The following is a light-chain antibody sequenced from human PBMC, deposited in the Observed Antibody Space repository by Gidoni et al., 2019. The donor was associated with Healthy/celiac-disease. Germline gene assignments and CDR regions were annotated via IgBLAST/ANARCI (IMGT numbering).Light chain of an antibody. V-gene: IGKV3-15*01. CDR2: GAS. J-gene: IGKJ4*01. Sequence: DIVMTHSPATLSVYPGERATLSCRTSQRVSNNFACYQQKPDQAPRLLIYGASTRATGIPARFSGSGSGTEFTLTISSLQSEDFAVYYCQQYNNWPELTFGGGTKVEIK. CDR3: QQYNNWPELT. CDR1: QRVSNN.